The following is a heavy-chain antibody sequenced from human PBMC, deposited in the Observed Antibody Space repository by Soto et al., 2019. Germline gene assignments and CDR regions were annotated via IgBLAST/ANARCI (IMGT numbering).Heavy chain of an antibody. J-gene: IGHJ6*02. CDR3: ARLAQPVMTMDV. D-gene: IGHD2-8*01. CDR1: GFTFSSYG. V-gene: IGHV3-33*01. Sequence: QVQLVESGGGVVQPGRSLRLSCAASGFTFSSYGMHWVRQAPGKGLEWVAVIWYDGSNKYYADSVKGRFTISRDNSKNTLYQQMNSLRAEDTDVYYCARLAQPVMTMDVWGQGTTVTVSS. CDR2: IWYDGSNK.